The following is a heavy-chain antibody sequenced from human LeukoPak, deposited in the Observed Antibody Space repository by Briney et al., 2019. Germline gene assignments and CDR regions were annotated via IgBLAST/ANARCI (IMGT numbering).Heavy chain of an antibody. CDR2: IWYDGSNK. J-gene: IGHJ6*02. V-gene: IGHV3-33*01. CDR1: GFTFSSYG. D-gene: IGHD6-6*01. CDR3: ARDSSSSVYYYYGMDV. Sequence: PGRSLRLSCAASGFTFSSYGMHWVRQAPGKGLEWVAVIWYDGSNKYYADSVKGRFTISRDNPKNTLYLQMNSLRAEDTAVYYCARDSSSSVYYYYGMDVWGQGTTVTVS.